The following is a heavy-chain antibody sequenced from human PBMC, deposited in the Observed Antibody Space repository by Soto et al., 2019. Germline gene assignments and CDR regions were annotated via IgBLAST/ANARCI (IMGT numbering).Heavy chain of an antibody. CDR3: AKVLSACKFDT. V-gene: IGHV4-59*01. CDR1: SDSITESY. D-gene: IGHD3-9*01. Sequence: PSETLSLTCAVSSDSITESYWSWIRQPPGEGLEWIGYIHYRGIIKYSPSLKSRVTMSIDTSKNRVSLELRSVTAADTAVYYCAKVLSACKFDTWGPGALMTV. CDR2: IHYRGII. J-gene: IGHJ5*02.